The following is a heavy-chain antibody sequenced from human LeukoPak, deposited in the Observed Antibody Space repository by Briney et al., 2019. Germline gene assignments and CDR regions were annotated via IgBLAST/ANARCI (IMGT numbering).Heavy chain of an antibody. V-gene: IGHV1-69*04. CDR2: IIPILGIA. Sequence: SVKVSRKASGGTFSSYAISWVRQAPGQGLEWMGRIIPILGIANYAQKFQGRVTITADKSTSTAYMELSRLRSDDTAVYYCARDDSGSYRGTEKDYWGQGTLVTVSS. D-gene: IGHD1-26*01. CDR1: GGTFSSYA. J-gene: IGHJ4*02. CDR3: ARDDSGSYRGTEKDY.